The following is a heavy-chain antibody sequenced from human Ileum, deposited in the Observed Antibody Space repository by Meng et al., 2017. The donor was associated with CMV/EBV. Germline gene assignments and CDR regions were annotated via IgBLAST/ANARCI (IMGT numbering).Heavy chain of an antibody. CDR1: GYGLPCSW. J-gene: IGHJ4*02. V-gene: IGHV5-51*01. CDR3: ARQAGGGTSTSPQDH. Sequence: SGYGLPCSWFPWKRRLPGKGLGRMGIRCPGTYETNSTPAFQGTVTISADRSINTVYLQWDSMRASDTDTYYCARQAGGGTSTSPQDHWGQGTLVTVSS. CDR2: RCPGTYET. D-gene: IGHD2/OR15-2a*01.